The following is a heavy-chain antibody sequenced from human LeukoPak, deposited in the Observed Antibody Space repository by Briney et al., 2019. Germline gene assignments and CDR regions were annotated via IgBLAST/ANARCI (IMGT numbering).Heavy chain of an antibody. V-gene: IGHV1-46*01. Sequence: GASVKVSCKASGYTFTSYYMHWVRQAPGQGLEWMGIINPSGGSTSYAQKFQGRVTMTRDTSTSTVYMELSSLRSEDTAVYYCARDPYSYGILEGYFDYYYYGMDVWGQGTTVTVSS. CDR2: INPSGGST. J-gene: IGHJ6*02. CDR1: GYTFTSYY. D-gene: IGHD5-18*01. CDR3: ARDPYSYGILEGYFDYYYYGMDV.